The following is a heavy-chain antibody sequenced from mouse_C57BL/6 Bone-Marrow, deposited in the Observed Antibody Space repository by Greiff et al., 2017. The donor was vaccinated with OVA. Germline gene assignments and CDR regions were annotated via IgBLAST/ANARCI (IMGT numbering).Heavy chain of an antibody. Sequence: EVKLVESGGGLVQSGRSLRLSCATSGFTFSDFYMEWVRQAPGKGLEWIAASRNKANDYTTEYSASVKGRFIVSRDTSQSILYLQMNALRAEDTAIYYCARDAMDYWGQGTSVTVSS. V-gene: IGHV7-1*01. CDR2: SRNKANDYTT. CDR3: ARDAMDY. CDR1: GFTFSDFY. J-gene: IGHJ4*01.